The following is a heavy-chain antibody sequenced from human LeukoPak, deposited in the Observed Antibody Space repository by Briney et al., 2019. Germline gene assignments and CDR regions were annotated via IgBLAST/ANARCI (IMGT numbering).Heavy chain of an antibody. CDR2: IYTSGST. CDR3: ARDYFTRYCSGATCYLDAFDI. V-gene: IGHV4-4*07. Sequence: KASETLSLTCTVSGGSISSYYWSWSRQPAGKGLEWIGRIYTSGSTNYNPSLKSRVTMSVDTSKNQFSLKLSSVTAADTAVYYCARDYFTRYCSGATCYLDAFDIWGQGTMVTVSS. CDR1: GGSISSYY. J-gene: IGHJ3*02. D-gene: IGHD2-15*01.